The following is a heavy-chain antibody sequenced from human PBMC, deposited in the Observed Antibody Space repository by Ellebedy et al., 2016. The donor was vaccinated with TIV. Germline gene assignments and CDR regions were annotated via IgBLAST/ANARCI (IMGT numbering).Heavy chain of an antibody. CDR2: ISGSGGST. D-gene: IGHD3-16*01. CDR1: GFTFSSYA. CDR3: ARGGGEGYYYYGMDV. J-gene: IGHJ6*02. V-gene: IGHV3-23*01. Sequence: GGSLRLSCAASGFTFSSYAMSWVRQAPGKGLEWVSAISGSGGSTYYADSVKGRFTISRDNSKNTLILQMNSLRAEDTAVYYCARGGGEGYYYYGMDVWGQGTTVTVSS.